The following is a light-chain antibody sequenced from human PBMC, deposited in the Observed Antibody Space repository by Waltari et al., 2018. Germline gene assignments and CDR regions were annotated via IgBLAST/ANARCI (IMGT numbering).Light chain of an antibody. CDR1: QSISTW. CDR2: KAS. V-gene: IGKV1-5*03. Sequence: DIQMTQSPSTLSASIGDRVTITCRASQSISTWLAWYQQRPGKAPNLLIYKASALESGVPSRFSGSGSATDFTLTISSLQPDDFVTYYCQQYNSFPWTFGQGTKVEIK. J-gene: IGKJ1*01. CDR3: QQYNSFPWT.